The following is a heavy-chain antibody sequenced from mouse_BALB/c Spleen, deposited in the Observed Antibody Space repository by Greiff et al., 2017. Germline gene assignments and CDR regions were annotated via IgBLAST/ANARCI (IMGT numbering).Heavy chain of an antibody. CDR3: ATSTMITTGYAMDY. CDR1: GFSLTSYG. Sequence: QVQLQQSGPGLVAPSQSLSITCTVSGFSLTSYGVSWVRQPPGKGLEWLGVIWGDGSTNYHSALISRLSISKDNSKSQVFLKMNSLQTDDTAMYYCATSTMITTGYAMDYWGQGTSVTVSS. J-gene: IGHJ4*01. CDR2: IWGDGST. V-gene: IGHV2-3*01. D-gene: IGHD2-4*01.